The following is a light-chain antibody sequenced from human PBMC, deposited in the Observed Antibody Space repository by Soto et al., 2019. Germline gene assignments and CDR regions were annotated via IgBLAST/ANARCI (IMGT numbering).Light chain of an antibody. J-gene: IGLJ1*01. CDR1: KNDVGFYDF. V-gene: IGLV2-8*01. CDR3: KSYAGSNTYV. CDR2: EVV. Sequence: QSALAQPPSASGSPGQSVTISCTGTKNDVGFYDFVSWYQHHPGKAPRLIIYEVVQRPSGVPDRFSGSKSGNTASLTVSGLQAADADDYFCKSYAGSNTYVFGSGTKV.